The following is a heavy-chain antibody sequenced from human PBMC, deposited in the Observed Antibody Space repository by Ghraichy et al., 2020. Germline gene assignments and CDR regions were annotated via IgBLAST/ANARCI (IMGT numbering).Heavy chain of an antibody. CDR2: IWYGGSKR. Sequence: GESLNISCAASGFTFSSYGMHWVRQAPGKGLDWVAVIWYGGSKRYYADSVKGRFTISRDNSNNTLYLQMNSLRAEDTAVYYCARRNSGAFNAGYWSQGTLFTVAS. J-gene: IGHJ4*02. V-gene: IGHV3-33*01. CDR3: ARRNSGAFNAGY. CDR1: GFTFSSYG. D-gene: IGHD2-15*01.